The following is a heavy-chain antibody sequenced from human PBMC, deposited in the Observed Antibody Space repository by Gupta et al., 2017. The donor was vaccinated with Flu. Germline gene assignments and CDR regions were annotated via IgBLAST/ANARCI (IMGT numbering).Heavy chain of an antibody. V-gene: IGHV3-30*18. J-gene: IGHJ1*01. D-gene: IGHD3-22*01. CDR3: AKGDYHRSGYYPDW. CDR1: GFTFSSYG. Sequence: QVQLVESGGGVVQPGRSLRLSCAASGFTFSSYGMHWVRQAPGKGLEWVALISYGGDDKYYADSVKGRFTISRDNSKNMLYLQMNSLRAEDTAVYSCAKGDYHRSGYYPDWWGQGTLVTVSS. CDR2: ISYGGDDK.